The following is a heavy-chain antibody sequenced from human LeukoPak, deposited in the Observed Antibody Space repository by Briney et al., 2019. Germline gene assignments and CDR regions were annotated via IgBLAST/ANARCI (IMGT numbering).Heavy chain of an antibody. CDR2: INYSGST. V-gene: IGHV4-34*01. J-gene: IGHJ4*02. D-gene: IGHD3-10*01. CDR3: ARGGSGSYYTASPFDY. CDR1: GGSFSGYY. Sequence: PSETLSLTCAVYGGSFSGYYWSWIRQPPGKGLEWSGEINYSGSTNYNPSLKSRVTISVDTSKNQFSLKLSSVTAADTAVYYCARGGSGSYYTASPFDYWGQGTLVTVSS.